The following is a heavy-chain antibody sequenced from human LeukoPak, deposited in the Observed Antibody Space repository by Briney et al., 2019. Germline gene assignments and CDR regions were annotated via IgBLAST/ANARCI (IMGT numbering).Heavy chain of an antibody. D-gene: IGHD6-13*01. CDR2: MNPNSGNT. CDR1: GYTFTSYD. J-gene: IGHJ4*02. Sequence: ASVKVSCTASGYTFTSYDINWVRQATGQGLEWMGWMNPNSGNTGYAQKFQGRVTMTRNTSISTVYMELSSLRSEDTAVYYCARDRAAAGTWYFDYWGQGTLVTVSS. CDR3: ARDRAAAGTWYFDY. V-gene: IGHV1-8*01.